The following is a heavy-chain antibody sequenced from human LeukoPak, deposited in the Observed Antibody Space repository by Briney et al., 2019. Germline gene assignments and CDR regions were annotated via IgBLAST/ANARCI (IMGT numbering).Heavy chain of an antibody. V-gene: IGHV4-39*07. Sequence: SETLSLTCTVSGGSIRGSSYYLGWIRQPPGKGLEWIGGFYYSGTTYYNPSLESQVTISVDTSKNQFSLKLSSVTAADTAVYYCAFWSGYYSGSGEYNWGQGTLVTVSS. D-gene: IGHD3-3*01. CDR1: GGSIRGSSYY. CDR3: AFWSGYYSGSGEYN. J-gene: IGHJ4*02. CDR2: FYYSGTT.